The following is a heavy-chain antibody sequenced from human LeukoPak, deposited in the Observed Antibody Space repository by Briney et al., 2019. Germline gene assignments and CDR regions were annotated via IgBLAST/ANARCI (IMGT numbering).Heavy chain of an antibody. V-gene: IGHV3-23*01. J-gene: IGHJ4*02. CDR3: AKVSESNYDFLTGYYTPYYFDY. Sequence: GGSLRLSCAASGFTFSSSAMSWVRQAPGKGLEWVSGISDSGGSTYYADSVKGRFTISRDNSKNMLYLQMNSLRAEDTAVYHCAKVSESNYDFLTGYYTPYYFDYWGQGTLVTVSS. D-gene: IGHD3-9*01. CDR1: GFTFSSSA. CDR2: ISDSGGST.